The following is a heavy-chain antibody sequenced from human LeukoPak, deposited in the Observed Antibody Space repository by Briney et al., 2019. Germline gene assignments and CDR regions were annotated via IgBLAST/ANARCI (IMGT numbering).Heavy chain of an antibody. CDR3: AAVFSSSTVPYFDH. D-gene: IGHD2-2*01. J-gene: IGHJ4*02. CDR2: IVVGSGNT. V-gene: IGHV1-58*02. CDR1: GFTFSSSA. Sequence: GTSVKVSCKASGFTFSSSAIQWVRQVRGQPLEWIGWIVVGSGNTNYAQKFQDRVTITKDMSTMTAYMELSSLRSEDTALYYCAAVFSSSTVPYFDHWAQGTLVTVSS.